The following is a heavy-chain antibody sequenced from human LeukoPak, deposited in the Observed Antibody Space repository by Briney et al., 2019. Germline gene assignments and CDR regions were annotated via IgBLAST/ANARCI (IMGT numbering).Heavy chain of an antibody. Sequence: SVRVSCKASGGNFSSYAISWVRQAPGQGLEWMGTIVPILGSVTYAQNFKGRVRITADESKTTAYMELNSLRSEDTAVYYCAGILRYFDWLFRAQAFDIWGQGTMVTVSS. CDR2: IVPILGSV. CDR3: AGILRYFDWLFRAQAFDI. CDR1: GGNFSSYA. D-gene: IGHD3-9*01. J-gene: IGHJ3*02. V-gene: IGHV1-69*11.